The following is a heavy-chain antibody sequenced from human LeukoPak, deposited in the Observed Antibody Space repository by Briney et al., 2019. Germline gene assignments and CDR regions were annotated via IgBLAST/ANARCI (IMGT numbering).Heavy chain of an antibody. CDR2: INPNSGGT. Sequence: ASVKVSCKASGYTFTGYYMHWVRQAPGQGLEWMGWINPNSGGTNYAQKFQGRVTMTRDTSISTAYMELSRLRSDDTAVYYCARVLPRGSYRWASHYYYMDVWGKGTTVTVSS. CDR1: GYTFTGYY. CDR3: ARVLPRGSYRWASHYYYMDV. V-gene: IGHV1-2*02. J-gene: IGHJ6*03. D-gene: IGHD1-26*01.